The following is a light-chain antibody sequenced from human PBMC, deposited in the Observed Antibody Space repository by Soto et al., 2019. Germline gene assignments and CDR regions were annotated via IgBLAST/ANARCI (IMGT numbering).Light chain of an antibody. CDR3: QTWGTGMGV. J-gene: IGLJ2*01. Sequence: QLVLTQSPSASASLGASVKLTFTLSSGHSSYAISWHQQQPEKGPRYLIKLNSDGSHRKGDGIPDRFSGSSSGADRYLTISRLQSEDEAEYYCQTWGTGMGVFGGGTKLTVL. CDR2: LNSDGSH. V-gene: IGLV4-69*01. CDR1: SGHSSYA.